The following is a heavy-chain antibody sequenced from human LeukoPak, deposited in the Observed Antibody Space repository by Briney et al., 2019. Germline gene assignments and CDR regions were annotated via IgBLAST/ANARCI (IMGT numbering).Heavy chain of an antibody. Sequence: PSETLSLTCTVSGGSISSSSYYWGWIHQPPGKGLEWIGSIYYSGSTYYNPSLKSRVTISVDTSKNQFSLKLSSVTAADTAVYYCASGGSPYYYDSSGYYPRPFDPWGQGTLVTVSS. D-gene: IGHD3-22*01. CDR1: GGSISSSSYY. J-gene: IGHJ5*02. CDR2: IYYSGST. CDR3: ASGGSPYYYDSSGYYPRPFDP. V-gene: IGHV4-39*01.